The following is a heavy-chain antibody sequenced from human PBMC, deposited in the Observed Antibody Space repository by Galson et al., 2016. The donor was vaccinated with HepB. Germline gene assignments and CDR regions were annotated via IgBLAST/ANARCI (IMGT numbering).Heavy chain of an antibody. V-gene: IGHV3-49*03. CDR2: IRGNGYGGTT. D-gene: IGHD3-3*01. Sequence: SLRLSCAASGFTFHNYAMSWFRQAPGKGLEWVGFIRGNGYGGTTEYAASARGTFSISRDDSKNIAYLQMNSLKTEDTAVYYCSRVVGLDYDFWSGYPDFDYWGQGALVTVSS. CDR1: GFTFHNYA. CDR3: SRVVGLDYDFWSGYPDFDY. J-gene: IGHJ4*02.